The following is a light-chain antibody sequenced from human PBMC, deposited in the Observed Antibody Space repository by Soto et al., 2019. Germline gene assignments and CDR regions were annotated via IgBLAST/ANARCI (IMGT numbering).Light chain of an antibody. V-gene: IGKV1-5*01. Sequence: DLQMTQSPSTLSASVGDRVTITCRASQSISSWLAWYQQKPGKAPKLLIYDASSLESRVPSRFSGSGSGTEFTLTISSLQPDDFATYYCQQYNSYSPKTFGQGTKVEIK. CDR3: QQYNSYSPKT. CDR2: DAS. J-gene: IGKJ1*01. CDR1: QSISSW.